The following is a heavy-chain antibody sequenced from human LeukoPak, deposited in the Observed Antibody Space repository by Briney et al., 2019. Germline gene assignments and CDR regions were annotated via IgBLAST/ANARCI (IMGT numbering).Heavy chain of an antibody. D-gene: IGHD1-20*01. CDR1: GFTFSDYS. Sequence: GGSLRLSCVVSGFTFSDYSMNWVRQAPGKGLEWISYISGSSTLIYYADSVKGRFTISRDNAKNSLYLQMNSLRDEDTAVYYCAKENNWNDGNFDYWGQGTLVTVSS. CDR3: AKENNWNDGNFDY. V-gene: IGHV3-48*02. J-gene: IGHJ4*02. CDR2: ISGSSTLI.